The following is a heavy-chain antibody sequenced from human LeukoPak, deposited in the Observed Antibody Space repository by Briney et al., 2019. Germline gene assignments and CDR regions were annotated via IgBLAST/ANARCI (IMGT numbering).Heavy chain of an antibody. CDR3: ARDILATSIAAPYY. D-gene: IGHD6-13*01. CDR2: IFYSGST. Sequence: SETLSLTCTVSGGSISTSSYYWGWVRQPPGKGLEWIGNIFYSGSTYYSPSLKSRVTISLDTSRNQFSLKLNSVTAADTAVYYCARDILATSIAAPYYWGQGTLVTVSS. J-gene: IGHJ4*02. CDR1: GGSISTSSYY. V-gene: IGHV4-39*07.